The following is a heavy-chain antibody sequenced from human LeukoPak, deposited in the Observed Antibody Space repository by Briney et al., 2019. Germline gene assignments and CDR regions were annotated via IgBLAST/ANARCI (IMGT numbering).Heavy chain of an antibody. D-gene: IGHD6-13*01. CDR2: IIPILGIA. J-gene: IGHJ4*02. Sequence: SVKVSCKASGGTFSSYAISWVRQAPGQGLEWMGRIIPILGIANYAQKFQGRVTITADKSTSTACMELSSLRSEDTAVYYCAYVAAGKFDYWGQGTLVTVSS. V-gene: IGHV1-69*04. CDR1: GGTFSSYA. CDR3: AYVAAGKFDY.